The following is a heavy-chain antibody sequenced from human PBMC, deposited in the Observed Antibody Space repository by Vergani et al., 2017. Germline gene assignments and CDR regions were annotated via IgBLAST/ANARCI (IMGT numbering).Heavy chain of an antibody. CDR2: IFQSGSP. CDR1: GGSISSGAFS. Sequence: QLQLQESGSGLVKPSQTLSLNCAASGGSISSGAFSWGWIRQPPGRGLQWIGHIFQSGSPDYNASLKSRVNISLDKSKNHFSLSLSSVTAADTAVYYCARRSGIVYDIFSGTKYFFDFWGQGTLVTVSS. CDR3: ARRSGIVYDIFSGTKYFFDF. D-gene: IGHD3-9*01. J-gene: IGHJ4*02. V-gene: IGHV4-30-2*01.